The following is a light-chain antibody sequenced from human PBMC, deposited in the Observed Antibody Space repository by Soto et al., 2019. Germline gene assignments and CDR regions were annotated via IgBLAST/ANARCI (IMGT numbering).Light chain of an antibody. CDR1: QSVLYSSNNKNY. V-gene: IGKV4-1*01. CDR2: WAS. CDR3: QQYYGTPPT. J-gene: IGKJ2*01. Sequence: DIVMTQSPDSLAVSLGERATINCKSSQSVLYSSNNKNYLAWYQQKPGQPPKLLINWASTRESAVPDRFSGSGSGTDFTLTIRSLQAEDVAVYCCQQYYGTPPTFGQGIKLEI.